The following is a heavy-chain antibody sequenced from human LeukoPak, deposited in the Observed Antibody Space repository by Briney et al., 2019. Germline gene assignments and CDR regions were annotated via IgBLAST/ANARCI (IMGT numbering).Heavy chain of an antibody. CDR3: ARVVWGATTLNWFDP. J-gene: IGHJ5*02. CDR1: GFTLSSYE. V-gene: IGHV3-23*01. D-gene: IGHD5-24*01. Sequence: GGSLRLSCTASGFTLSSYEMSWIRQAPGKGLEWVSSIDYSGGSTHYADSVMGRFTISRDNSKNTLYLQLNSLSADDTAVYYCARVVWGATTLNWFDPWGQGTLVTVSS. CDR2: IDYSGGST.